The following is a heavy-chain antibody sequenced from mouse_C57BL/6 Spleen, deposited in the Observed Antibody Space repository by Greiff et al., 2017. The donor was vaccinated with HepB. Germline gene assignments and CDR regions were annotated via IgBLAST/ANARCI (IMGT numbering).Heavy chain of an antibody. CDR1: GYTFTDYY. D-gene: IGHD4-1*01. J-gene: IGHJ4*01. Sequence: VQLQQSGPELVKPGASVKISCKASGYTFTDYYMNWVKQSHGKSLEWIGDINPNNGGTSYNQKFKGKATLTVDKSSSTAYMELRSLTSEDSAVYYCARRDWDRAMDYWGQGTSVTVSS. V-gene: IGHV1-26*01. CDR2: INPNNGGT. CDR3: ARRDWDRAMDY.